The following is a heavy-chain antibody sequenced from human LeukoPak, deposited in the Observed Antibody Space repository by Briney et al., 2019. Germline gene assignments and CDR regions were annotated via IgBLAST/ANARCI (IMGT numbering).Heavy chain of an antibody. Sequence: ASVKVSCKASGGTFSSYAISWVRQAPGQGLEWMGGIIPIFGTANYAQKFQGRVTITADESTSTAYMELSSLRSEDTAVYYCARAYYYDSSGYQYYYYYMDVWGKGTTVTVSS. D-gene: IGHD3-22*01. CDR1: GGTFSSYA. CDR3: ARAYYYDSSGYQYYYYYMDV. CDR2: IIPIFGTA. V-gene: IGHV1-69*13. J-gene: IGHJ6*03.